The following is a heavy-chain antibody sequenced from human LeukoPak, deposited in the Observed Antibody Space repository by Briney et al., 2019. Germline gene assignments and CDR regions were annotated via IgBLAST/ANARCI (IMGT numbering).Heavy chain of an antibody. D-gene: IGHD1/OR15-1a*01. Sequence: AGESLKISCKGSGYSFTTYWIGWVRQMPGKGLEWMGIIFPGDSETIYSPSFQGQVTISADKYISTAYLQWRSLKASDTAMYYCATSESQTRFDYWGQGTLVTASS. J-gene: IGHJ4*02. CDR3: ATSESQTRFDY. V-gene: IGHV5-51*01. CDR1: GYSFTTYW. CDR2: IFPGDSET.